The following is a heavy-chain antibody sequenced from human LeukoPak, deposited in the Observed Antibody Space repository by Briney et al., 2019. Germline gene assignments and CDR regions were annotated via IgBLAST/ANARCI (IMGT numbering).Heavy chain of an antibody. CDR1: GGSISSHY. D-gene: IGHD5-18*01. Sequence: SETLSLTCTVSGGSISSHYWSWIRQPPGKGLEWIGYIYYSGSTNYNPSLKSRVTISVDTSKNQFSLKLSSVTAADTAVYYCARDGMDTDPVSPYYYYYMDVWGKGTTVTVSS. CDR2: IYYSGST. V-gene: IGHV4-59*11. CDR3: ARDGMDTDPVSPYYYYYMDV. J-gene: IGHJ6*03.